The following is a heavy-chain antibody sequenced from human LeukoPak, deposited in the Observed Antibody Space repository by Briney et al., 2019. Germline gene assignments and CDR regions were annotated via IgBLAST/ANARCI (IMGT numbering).Heavy chain of an antibody. J-gene: IGHJ4*02. D-gene: IGHD4-17*01. V-gene: IGHV5-51*01. CDR1: GYSFTSCW. CDR2: IYPGDSDT. CDR3: ARHPQQYGDYLSAYYFDY. Sequence: GESLKSSCKGSGYSFTSCWIGWLRQMPGKGLEWMGTIYPGDSDTRYSPSFQGQVTISADKSISTAYLQWSSLKASDTAMYYCARHPQQYGDYLSAYYFDYWGQGTLVTASS.